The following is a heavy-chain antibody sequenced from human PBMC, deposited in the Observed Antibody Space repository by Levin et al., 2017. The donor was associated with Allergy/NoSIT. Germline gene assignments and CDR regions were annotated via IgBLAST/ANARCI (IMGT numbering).Heavy chain of an antibody. CDR1: GFNFDDYA. CDR3: ARGSGTIAEYFQH. D-gene: IGHD1-26*01. Sequence: GGSLRLSCAASGFNFDDYAIHWVRQAPGKGLEWVSGISGNSVNVGYVDSVKGRFTIFRDNAKNSLYLQMNSLRTEDTALYYCARGSGTIAEYFQHWGQGTLVTVSS. CDR2: ISGNSVNV. V-gene: IGHV3-9*01. J-gene: IGHJ1*01.